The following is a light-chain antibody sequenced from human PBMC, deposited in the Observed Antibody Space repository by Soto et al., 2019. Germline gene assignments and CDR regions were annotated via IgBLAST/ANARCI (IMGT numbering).Light chain of an antibody. Sequence: DIQMTQSPSSLSASVGDRVTITCRASQRVNNYLNWYQQKPGQAPKVLIYAASSLRSGVPSRFSGSGSGADFTLTISRLQPEDFATYYCQQTYNPPTTFGQGTNLEIK. CDR3: QQTYNPPTT. V-gene: IGKV1-39*01. CDR2: AAS. CDR1: QRVNNY. J-gene: IGKJ2*01.